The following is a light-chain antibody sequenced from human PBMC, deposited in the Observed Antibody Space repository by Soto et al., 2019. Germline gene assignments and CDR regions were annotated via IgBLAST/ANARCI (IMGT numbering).Light chain of an antibody. CDR2: HAS. CDR1: QNITNN. CDR3: QQTYITPYT. V-gene: IGKV1-39*01. J-gene: IGKJ5*01. Sequence: DIQMTQSPSSLSASIGDRVTITCQASQNITNNLSWYQQKPGKAPNLLIYHASKLAKGVTSRFSGSGSGTDFTLTIDSLQPDDFATYYCQQTYITPYTFGQGTRLEIK.